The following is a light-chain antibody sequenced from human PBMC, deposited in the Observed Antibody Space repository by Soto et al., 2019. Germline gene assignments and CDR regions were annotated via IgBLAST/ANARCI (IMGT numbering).Light chain of an antibody. J-gene: IGKJ5*01. CDR1: QTFSNY. CDR2: DAS. CDR3: QQRSNLPLT. Sequence: EIVLTQSPATLSLSPGERATLSCRASQTFSNYLAWYQQKPGQAPRLLIYDASTRATGIPGRFSGSGSGTDFTLTISSLEPEDFAVYYCQQRSNLPLTFGQGTRLEIK. V-gene: IGKV3-11*01.